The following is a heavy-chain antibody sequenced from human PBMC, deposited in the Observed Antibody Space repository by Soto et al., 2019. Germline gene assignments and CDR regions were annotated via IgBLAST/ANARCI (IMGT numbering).Heavy chain of an antibody. CDR3: ATKGSGYSYAYGTTFDY. V-gene: IGHV3-30*03. CDR1: GFTFSSYG. Sequence: QVQLVESGGGVVQPGRSLRLSCAASGFTFSSYGIHWVRQAPGKGLEWVAVISYDGSNKYYADSVKGRFTISRDNSKNTLYLQMNSLRAEDTAVYYCATKGSGYSYAYGTTFDYWGQGTLVTVSS. CDR2: ISYDGSNK. D-gene: IGHD5-18*01. J-gene: IGHJ4*02.